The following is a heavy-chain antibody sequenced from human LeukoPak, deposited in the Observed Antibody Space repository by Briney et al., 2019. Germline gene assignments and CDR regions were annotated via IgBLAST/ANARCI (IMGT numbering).Heavy chain of an antibody. CDR2: ISSSGGTI. CDR1: GFIFSDYY. D-gene: IGHD5-24*01. Sequence: PGGSLRLSCTASGFIFSDYYMIWIRQAPGKGLEWVSYISSSGGTIYQADSVKGRFTVSRDNAKNSLYLQMNRLRVEDTAIYYCARDLRWLQLDYWGQGTLVTVSS. CDR3: ARDLRWLQLDY. V-gene: IGHV3-11*01. J-gene: IGHJ4*02.